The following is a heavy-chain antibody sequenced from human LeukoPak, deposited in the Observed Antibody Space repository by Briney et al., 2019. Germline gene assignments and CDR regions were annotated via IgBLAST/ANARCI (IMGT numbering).Heavy chain of an antibody. CDR3: ARGWVSMVRGVIILNWFDP. CDR2: INHSGST. J-gene: IGHJ5*02. Sequence: SETLSLTXAVYGGSFSGYYWSWIRQPPGKGLEWLGEINHSGSTNYNPSLKSRVTISVDTSKNQFSLKLSSVTAADTAVYYCARGWVSMVRGVIILNWFDPWGQGTLVTVSS. D-gene: IGHD3-10*01. CDR1: GGSFSGYY. V-gene: IGHV4-34*01.